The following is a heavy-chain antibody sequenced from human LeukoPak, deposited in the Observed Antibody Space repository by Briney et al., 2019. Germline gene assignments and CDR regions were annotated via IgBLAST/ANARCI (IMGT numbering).Heavy chain of an antibody. CDR1: GSTFSNSW. D-gene: IGHD3-10*01. CDR2: IDPIDSYT. J-gene: IGHJ4*02. Sequence: GESLKISCKVSGSTFSNSWITWVRQKPGKGLEWMGRIDPIDSYTNYCPSLQGHVTISVDKTTTTAFLQWRSLRASDTAMYYCARVVLGSGTYYNDYWGQGTLVTVSS. CDR3: ARVVLGSGTYYNDY. V-gene: IGHV5-10-1*01.